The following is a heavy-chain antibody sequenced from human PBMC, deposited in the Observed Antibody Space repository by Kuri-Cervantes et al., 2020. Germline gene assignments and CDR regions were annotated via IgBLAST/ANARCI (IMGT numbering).Heavy chain of an antibody. CDR2: ISYDGSNK. V-gene: IGHV3-30*18. CDR3: AKDRSGYDSAGFDY. J-gene: IGHJ4*02. Sequence: GESLKISCAASGFTFSSYGMHWVRQAPGKGLEWVAVISYDGSNKYCADSVKGRFTISRDNSKNTLYLQMNSLRAEDTAVYYWAKDRSGYDSAGFDYWGQGTLVTVSS. CDR1: GFTFSSYG. D-gene: IGHD5-12*01.